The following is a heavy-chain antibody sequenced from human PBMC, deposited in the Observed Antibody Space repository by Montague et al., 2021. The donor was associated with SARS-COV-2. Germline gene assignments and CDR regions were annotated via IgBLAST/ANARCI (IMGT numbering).Heavy chain of an antibody. CDR3: ARHGPYYEISTGYFRPYYFDH. J-gene: IGHJ4*02. CDR2: MHYSERP. D-gene: IGHD3-9*01. V-gene: IGHV4-39*01. CDR1: GGTLSSTSFY. Sequence: SETLSLTCSVSGGTLSSTSFYWGWIRQPPGRGLEWIGTMHYSERPYNNPSLQSRVTISADRSRNRFSLNLGSVTASDTAVYYCARHGPYYEISTGYFRPYYFDHWGQGSLVTVAS.